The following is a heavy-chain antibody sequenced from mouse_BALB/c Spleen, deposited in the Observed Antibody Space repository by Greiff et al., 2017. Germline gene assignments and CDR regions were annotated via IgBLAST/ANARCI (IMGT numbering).Heavy chain of an antibody. V-gene: IGHV1-87*01. CDR1: GYTFTSYW. CDR2: IYPGDGDT. J-gene: IGHJ4*01. D-gene: IGHD2-4*01. Sequence: VKLMESGAELARPGASVKLSCKASGYTFTSYWMQWVKQRPGQGLEWIGAIYPGDGDTRYTQKFKGKATLTADKSSSTAYMQLSSLASEDSAVYYCARGGLRPYYAMDYWGQGTSVTVSS. CDR3: ARGGLRPYYAMDY.